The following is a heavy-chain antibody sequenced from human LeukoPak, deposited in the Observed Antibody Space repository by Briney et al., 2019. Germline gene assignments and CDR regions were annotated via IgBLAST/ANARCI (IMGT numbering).Heavy chain of an antibody. CDR1: GFTFSSYA. CDR3: AKGATSRGSYYYYYYMDV. CDR2: ISYDGSNK. V-gene: IGHV3-30-3*01. D-gene: IGHD1-26*01. J-gene: IGHJ6*03. Sequence: QPGRSLRLSCAASGFTFSSYAMHWVRQAPGKGLEWVAVISYDGSNKYYADSVKGRFTISRDNSKNTLYLQMNSLRAEDTAVYYCAKGATSRGSYYYYYYMDVWGKGTTVTVSS.